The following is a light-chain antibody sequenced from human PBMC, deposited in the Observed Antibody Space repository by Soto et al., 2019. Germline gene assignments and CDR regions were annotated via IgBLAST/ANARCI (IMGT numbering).Light chain of an antibody. CDR2: EVS. V-gene: IGLV2-8*01. CDR3: SSYAGSNREV. J-gene: IGLJ2*01. CDR1: SSDVGGYNY. Sequence: QSVLTQPPSASGSPGQSVTISCTGTSSDVGGYNYVSWYQQHPGKAPKLMIYEVSKRPSGVPDRFSGSKSGNTASLTGSGLQAEDEADYYCSSYAGSNREVFGGGTQLTVL.